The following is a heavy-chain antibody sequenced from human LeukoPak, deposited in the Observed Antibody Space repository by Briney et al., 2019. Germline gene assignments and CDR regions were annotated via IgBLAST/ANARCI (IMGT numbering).Heavy chain of an antibody. V-gene: IGHV4-39*01. CDR2: IYYSGST. D-gene: IGHD6-19*01. J-gene: IGHJ4*02. Sequence: SETLSLTCTVSGGFISSSSYYWGWIRQPPGKGLEWIGSIYYSGSTYYNPSLKSRVTISVDTSKNQFSLKLSSVTAADTAVYYCARIGSGWYWDYWGQGTLVTVSS. CDR3: ARIGSGWYWDY. CDR1: GGFISSSSYY.